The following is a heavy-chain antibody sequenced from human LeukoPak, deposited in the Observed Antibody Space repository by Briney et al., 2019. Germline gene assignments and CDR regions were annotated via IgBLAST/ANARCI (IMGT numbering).Heavy chain of an antibody. Sequence: ASVKVSCKASGYTFTSYDINWVRQATGQGLEWMGWMDPNSGNTGYAQKFQDRVTMTRNTSITTAYMELSSLRSEDTAVYYCARGPPYYYDSSGYLNYWGQGTLVTVSS. CDR2: MDPNSGNT. J-gene: IGHJ4*02. V-gene: IGHV1-8*01. D-gene: IGHD3-22*01. CDR1: GYTFTSYD. CDR3: ARGPPYYYDSSGYLNY.